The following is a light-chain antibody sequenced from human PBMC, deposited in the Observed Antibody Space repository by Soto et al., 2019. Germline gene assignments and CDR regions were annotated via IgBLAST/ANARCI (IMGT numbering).Light chain of an antibody. V-gene: IGLV2-14*01. CDR2: DVS. J-gene: IGLJ2*01. CDR1: SSYVGGYNY. CDR3: SSYTSSSTLV. Sequence: SSPAQPAPLSGSSGQSITISCTGTSSYVGGYNYVSWYQQHPGKAPKLMTYDVSNRPSGVSNRFSGSKSGNTASLTISGLQAEDEADYYCSSYTSSSTLVFGGGTKVTVL.